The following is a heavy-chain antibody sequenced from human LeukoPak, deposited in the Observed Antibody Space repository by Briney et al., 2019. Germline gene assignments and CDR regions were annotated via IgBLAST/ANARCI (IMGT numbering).Heavy chain of an antibody. CDR2: IYTTGST. CDR3: ARDSNGDRAFDM. J-gene: IGHJ3*02. D-gene: IGHD4-17*01. V-gene: IGHV4-4*07. Sequence: PSETLSHTYNVSGGSISDYHWSWIRQPAGRGLEGVGRIYTTGSTNYNPSLKSRVTMSVDTCKNQFSLNMTSVTAADTAMYYCARDSNGDRAFDMWGQGTMVTVSP. CDR1: GGSISDYH.